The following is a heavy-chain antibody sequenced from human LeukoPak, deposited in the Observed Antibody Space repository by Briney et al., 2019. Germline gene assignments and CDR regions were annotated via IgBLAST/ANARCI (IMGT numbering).Heavy chain of an antibody. D-gene: IGHD5-18*01. J-gene: IGHJ4*02. V-gene: IGHV3-21*01. Sequence: GGSLRLSCAASGFTFSSYSMNWVRQAPGKGREWVSSISSSSYIYYADSVKGRFTISRDHAKNSLYLQMNSLRGEDTAVYYCARDDSYGLDYWGQGTLVTVSS. CDR1: GFTFSSYS. CDR2: ISSSSYI. CDR3: ARDDSYGLDY.